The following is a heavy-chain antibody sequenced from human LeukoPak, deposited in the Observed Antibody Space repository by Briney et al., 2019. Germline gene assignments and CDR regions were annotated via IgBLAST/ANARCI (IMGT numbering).Heavy chain of an antibody. V-gene: IGHV3-53*01. Sequence: GGSLRLSCAASGFTVSGHPMSWVRQAPGKGLEWVSVIYRGGNTYYADSVKGRFTISRDNSKNTLYLQMNSLRDEDTAVYYCAKHRFESGGYHSTDWGQGTLVTVSS. J-gene: IGHJ4*02. D-gene: IGHD3-22*01. CDR1: GFTVSGHP. CDR2: IYRGGNT. CDR3: AKHRFESGGYHSTD.